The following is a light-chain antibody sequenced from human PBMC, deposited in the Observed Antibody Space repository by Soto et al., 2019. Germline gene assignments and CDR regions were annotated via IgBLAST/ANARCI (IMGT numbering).Light chain of an antibody. V-gene: IGLV2-8*01. J-gene: IGLJ2*01. CDR1: SSYVGGYNY. Sequence: QSALSQPPSASGSPGQSVTISCTGTSSYVGGYNYVSWYQQHPGKAPQLMIYEVSKRPSGVPDRFSGSKSGNTASLTDSGLQTEDDSNYYCSSYAGSKNVVSGGGTQLTVL. CDR2: EVS. CDR3: SSYAGSKNVV.